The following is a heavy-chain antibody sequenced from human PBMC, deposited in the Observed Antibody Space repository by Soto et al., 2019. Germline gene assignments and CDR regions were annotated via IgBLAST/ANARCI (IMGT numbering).Heavy chain of an antibody. CDR3: ARVSCSSTSCYRRRENYYSSCGMDV. CDR1: GYTFTSYY. V-gene: IGHV1-46*01. CDR2: INPSGGST. Sequence: ASVKVSCKASGYTFTSYYMHWVRQAPGQGLEWMGIINPSGGSTSYAQKFQGRVTMTRDTSTSTVYMELSSLRSEDTAVYYCARVSCSSTSCYRRRENYYSSCGMDVWGKGTTGTGSS. D-gene: IGHD2-2*02. J-gene: IGHJ6*04.